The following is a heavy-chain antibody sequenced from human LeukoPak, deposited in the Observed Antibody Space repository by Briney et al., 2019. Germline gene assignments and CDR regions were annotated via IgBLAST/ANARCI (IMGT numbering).Heavy chain of an antibody. J-gene: IGHJ4*02. Sequence: TGGTLRLSCAASGFTFSSYGMSWVRQAPGKGLEWVSAISGSGGSTYYADSVKGRFTISRDNSKNTLYLQMNSLRAEDTAVYYCAKDSHSWSRDYWGQGTLVTVSS. V-gene: IGHV3-23*01. CDR3: AKDSHSWSRDY. CDR1: GFTFSSYG. CDR2: ISGSGGST. D-gene: IGHD6-13*01.